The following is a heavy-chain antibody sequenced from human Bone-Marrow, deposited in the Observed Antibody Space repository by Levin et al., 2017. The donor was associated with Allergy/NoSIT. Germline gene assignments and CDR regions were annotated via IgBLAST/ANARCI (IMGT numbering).Heavy chain of an antibody. Sequence: SQTLSLPCTVSGGPIRSHYWSWIRQSPGKGLEWIGFISDNGDSDYNPSLKSRVTIAIDTSKNQFSLKVTSVTAADTAVYYCARGAYDFWGYYYYYYLDVWGKGTTVTVSS. D-gene: IGHD3-3*01. J-gene: IGHJ6*03. CDR1: GGPIRSHY. V-gene: IGHV4-59*11. CDR2: ISDNGDS. CDR3: ARGAYDFWGYYYYYYLDV.